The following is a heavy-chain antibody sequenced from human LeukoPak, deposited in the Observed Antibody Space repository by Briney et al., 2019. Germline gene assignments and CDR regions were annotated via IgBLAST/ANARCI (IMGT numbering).Heavy chain of an antibody. Sequence: GGSLRLSCAASGFSFSSYSMNWVRQAPGKGLEWVSSIGSSSTSIYYADSLKGRFTVSRDNAKNSLYVQMNSLRAEDTALYYCAKIGVSGQWYFDLWGRGTLVTVSS. CDR2: IGSSSTSI. CDR1: GFSFSSYS. V-gene: IGHV3-21*01. CDR3: AKIGVSGQWYFDL. D-gene: IGHD5/OR15-5a*01. J-gene: IGHJ2*01.